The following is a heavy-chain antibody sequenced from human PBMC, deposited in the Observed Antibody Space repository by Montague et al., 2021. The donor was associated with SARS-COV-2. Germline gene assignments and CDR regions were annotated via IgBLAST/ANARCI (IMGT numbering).Heavy chain of an antibody. CDR3: ARGARLGYGLRVGAFDT. V-gene: IGHV4-34*01. J-gene: IGHJ4*02. Sequence: SETLSLTCAVYGGSFSGYYWNWIRQPPGKGLEWIGEINHSGSTNYNPSLKSRVTMSVDTSKNQFSLKLSSVTAADTAVYYCARGARLGYGLRVGAFDTWGQGTLVTVSS. D-gene: IGHD3-16*01. CDR1: GGSFSGYY. CDR2: INHSGST.